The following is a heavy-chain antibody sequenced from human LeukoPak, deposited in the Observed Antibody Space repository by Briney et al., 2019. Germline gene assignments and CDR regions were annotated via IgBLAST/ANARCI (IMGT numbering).Heavy chain of an antibody. CDR3: AKGVSGDYGGCLEY. D-gene: IGHD4-17*01. V-gene: IGHV3-53*01. J-gene: IGHJ4*02. Sequence: PGGSLRLSCAASGFTVSSNYMTWVRQAPGKGLEWVSFIYTGGSTYYADSVMGRFTISRDNSKNTLYLQMNSLRAEDTAVYYCAKGVSGDYGGCLEYWGQGTLVTVSS. CDR2: IYTGGST. CDR1: GFTVSSNY.